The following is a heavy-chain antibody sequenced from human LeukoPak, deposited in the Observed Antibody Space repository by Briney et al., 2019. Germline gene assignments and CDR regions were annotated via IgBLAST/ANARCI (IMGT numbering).Heavy chain of an antibody. Sequence: GGSLRLSCAASGFTFSSYAMSWVRQAPGKGLEWVSAISGSGDSTYYGDSVKGRFTISGDNSKNTLYLQMNSLRAEVTAVYYCAKTRPLDSSSWSHGDYWGQGTLVTVSS. CDR3: AKTRPLDSSSWSHGDY. CDR2: ISGSGDST. V-gene: IGHV3-23*01. J-gene: IGHJ4*02. D-gene: IGHD6-13*01. CDR1: GFTFSSYA.